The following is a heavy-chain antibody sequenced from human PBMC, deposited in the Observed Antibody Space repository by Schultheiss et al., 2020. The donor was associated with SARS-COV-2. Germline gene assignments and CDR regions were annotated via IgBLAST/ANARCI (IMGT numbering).Heavy chain of an antibody. D-gene: IGHD3-9*01. CDR1: GYTFTSYD. J-gene: IGHJ6*02. CDR2: MNPNSGNT. CDR3: ARERPLRYFDWRLGTSGMDV. Sequence: ASVKVSCKASGYTFTSYDINWVRQATGQGLEWMGWMNPNSGNTGYAQKFQGRVTMTRNTSISTAYMELSSLRSEDTAVYYCARERPLRYFDWRLGTSGMDVWGQGTTVTVSS. V-gene: IGHV1-8*01.